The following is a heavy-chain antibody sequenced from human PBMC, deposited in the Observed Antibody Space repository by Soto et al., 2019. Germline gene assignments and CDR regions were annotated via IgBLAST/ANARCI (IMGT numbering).Heavy chain of an antibody. CDR2: IYYSGST. CDR1: GGSISSYY. CDR3: ARGMMATIFLVQDYYFDY. V-gene: IGHV4-59*01. D-gene: IGHD5-12*01. J-gene: IGHJ4*02. Sequence: PSETLSLTCTVSGGSISSYYWSWIRQPPGKGLEWIGYIYYSGSTNYNPSLKSRVTISVDTSKNQFSLKLSSVTAADTAVYYCARGMMATIFLVQDYYFDYWAQGTLVTVSS.